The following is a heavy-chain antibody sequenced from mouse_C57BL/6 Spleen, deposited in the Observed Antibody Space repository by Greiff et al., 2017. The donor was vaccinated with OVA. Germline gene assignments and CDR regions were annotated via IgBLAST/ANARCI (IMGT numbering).Heavy chain of an antibody. V-gene: IGHV14-2*01. D-gene: IGHD1-1*01. CDR1: GFNIKDYY. CDR3: ASTYYYGSSYDWFAY. Sequence: EVKLVESGAELVKPGASVKLSCTASGFNIKDYYMHWVKQRTEQGLEWIGRIDPEDGETKYAPKFQGKATITADTSSNTAYLQLSSLTSEDTAVYYCASTYYYGSSYDWFAYWGQGTLVTVSA. J-gene: IGHJ3*01. CDR2: IDPEDGET.